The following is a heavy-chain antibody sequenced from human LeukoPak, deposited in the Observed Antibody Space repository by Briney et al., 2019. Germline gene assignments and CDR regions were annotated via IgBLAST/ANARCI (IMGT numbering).Heavy chain of an antibody. D-gene: IGHD2-21*01. J-gene: IGHJ6*02. CDR3: ANRDCSHWHPYHFRKGG. CDR2: IIPIFGTA. CDR1: GGTFSSYA. V-gene: IGHV1-69*01. Sequence: SVKVSCKASGGTFSSYAISWVRQAPGQGLEWMGGIIPIFGTANYAQKFQGRVTITADESTSTAYMELSSLRSEDTAVYYCANRDCSHWHPYHFRKGGRGQGNKV.